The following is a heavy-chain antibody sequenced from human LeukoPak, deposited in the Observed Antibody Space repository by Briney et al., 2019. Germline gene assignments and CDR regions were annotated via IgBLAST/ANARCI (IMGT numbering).Heavy chain of an antibody. Sequence: PSETLSLTCTVSGGSISSYYWSWIWQPPGKGLEWIGYIYYSGSTNYNPSLKSRVTISVDTSKNQFSLKLSSVTAADTAVYYCARGGGELPLDYWGQGTLVTVSS. CDR2: IYYSGST. CDR1: GGSISSYY. J-gene: IGHJ4*02. CDR3: ARGGGELPLDY. D-gene: IGHD1-7*01. V-gene: IGHV4-59*01.